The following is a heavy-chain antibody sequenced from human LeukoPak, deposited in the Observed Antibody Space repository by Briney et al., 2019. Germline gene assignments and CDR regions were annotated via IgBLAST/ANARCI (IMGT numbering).Heavy chain of an antibody. J-gene: IGHJ4*02. CDR2: IHPTDGST. V-gene: IGHV1-46*01. CDR1: GYTLSTYY. Sequence: ASVKVSCKTSGYTLSTYYMHWVRQAPGQGLERLGIIHPTDGSTSYTQKIQGRVTMTRDTATGTVYLELSSLRSEDTAVYWCARANGGGLDYWGQGTLITVSS. D-gene: IGHD3-10*01. CDR3: ARANGGGLDY.